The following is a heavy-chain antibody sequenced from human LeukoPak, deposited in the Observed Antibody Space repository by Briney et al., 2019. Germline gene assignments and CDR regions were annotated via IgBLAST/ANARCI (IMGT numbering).Heavy chain of an antibody. CDR2: ISSDSSYT. Sequence: GGSLRLSCVASGFTFSDYYMSWIRQAPGKGLEWVSYISSDSSYTNYADSVKGRFTISRDNAKNSLYLQMNSLRAEDTAVYYCARDKAAMEGTFDYWCQGTLVTVSS. CDR3: ARDKAAMEGTFDY. CDR1: GFTFSDYY. D-gene: IGHD2-2*01. V-gene: IGHV3-11*05. J-gene: IGHJ4*02.